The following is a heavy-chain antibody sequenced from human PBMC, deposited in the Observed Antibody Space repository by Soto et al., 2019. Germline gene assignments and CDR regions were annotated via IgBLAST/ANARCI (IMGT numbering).Heavy chain of an antibody. V-gene: IGHV1-18*04. Sequence: ASVKVSCKASGYTFTSYGTSWVRQAPGQGLEWMGWISAYNGNTNYAQKLQGRVTMTTDTSTSTAYMELRSLRSDDTAVYYCARPPIGYSSGWYVYWGQGTLVTVSS. D-gene: IGHD6-19*01. CDR2: ISAYNGNT. CDR3: ARPPIGYSSGWYVY. CDR1: GYTFTSYG. J-gene: IGHJ4*02.